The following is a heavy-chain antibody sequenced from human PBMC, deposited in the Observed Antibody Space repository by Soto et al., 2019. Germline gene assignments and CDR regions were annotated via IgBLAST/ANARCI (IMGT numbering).Heavy chain of an antibody. Sequence: SETLSLTCTVSGGSISSYYWSWIRQPPGKGLEWIGYIYYSGSTNYNPSLKSRVTISVDTSKNQFSLKLSSVTAADTAVYYCARERLSYYRSSWPHYFDYWGQETLVTVSS. CDR1: GGSISSYY. V-gene: IGHV4-59*01. D-gene: IGHD6-13*01. J-gene: IGHJ4*02. CDR2: IYYSGST. CDR3: ARERLSYYRSSWPHYFDY.